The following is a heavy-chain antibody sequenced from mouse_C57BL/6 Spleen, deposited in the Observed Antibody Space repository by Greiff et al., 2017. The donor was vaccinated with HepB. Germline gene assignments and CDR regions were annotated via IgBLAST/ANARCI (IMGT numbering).Heavy chain of an antibody. CDR3: GRRAVVAGNFDY. D-gene: IGHD1-1*01. V-gene: IGHV1-80*01. Sequence: VQLQQSGAELVKPGASVKISCKASGYAFSSYWMNWVKQRPGKGLEWIGQIYPGDGDTNYNGKFKGKATLTADKSSSTAYMQLSSLTSEDSAVYCCGRRAVVAGNFDYWGQGTTLTVSS. J-gene: IGHJ2*01. CDR2: IYPGDGDT. CDR1: GYAFSSYW.